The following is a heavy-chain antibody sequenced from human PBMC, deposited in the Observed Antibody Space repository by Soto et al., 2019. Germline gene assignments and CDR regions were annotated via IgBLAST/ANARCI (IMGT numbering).Heavy chain of an antibody. CDR2: IYYSWST. Sequence: QLQLQESGPGLVKPSETLSLTCTVSGDSISSSSYYWVWIRQPPGKGLEWIGSIYYSWSTYYNPSLKRRVTISVDTSKNQFSLKLSSVTAADTAVYYCARLVDYWGQGTLVTVSS. V-gene: IGHV4-39*01. J-gene: IGHJ4*02. CDR1: GDSISSSSYY. CDR3: ARLVDY.